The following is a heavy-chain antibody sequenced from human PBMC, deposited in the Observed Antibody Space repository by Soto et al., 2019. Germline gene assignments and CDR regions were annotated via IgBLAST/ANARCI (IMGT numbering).Heavy chain of an antibody. CDR2: ISAYNGNT. CDR3: AREGPAPYYYYGMDV. Sequence: QVQLVQSGGEVKKPGASVKVSSKTSGYSFTTYGISWVRQAPGQGLEWMGWISAYNGNTNYAQKLQDRVTMTTDTSTSTAYMELRSLRSDDTAVYYCAREGPAPYYYYGMDVWGQGSTVTVSS. CDR1: GYSFTTYG. V-gene: IGHV1-18*01. J-gene: IGHJ6*02.